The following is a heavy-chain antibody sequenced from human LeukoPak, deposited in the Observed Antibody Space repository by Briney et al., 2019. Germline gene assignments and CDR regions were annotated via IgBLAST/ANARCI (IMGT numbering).Heavy chain of an antibody. CDR1: GFTFSGYG. Sequence: GGSLRLSCAASGFTFSGYGMNWVRQAPGKGLEWVSSISSGGSYMYYADSLKGRFTISRDNAKNSLYLQMNNLRAEDTAVYYCARVGAKGGWYFDLWGRGTLVTVSS. D-gene: IGHD3-10*01. CDR3: ARVGAKGGWYFDL. V-gene: IGHV3-21*01. CDR2: ISSGGSYM. J-gene: IGHJ2*01.